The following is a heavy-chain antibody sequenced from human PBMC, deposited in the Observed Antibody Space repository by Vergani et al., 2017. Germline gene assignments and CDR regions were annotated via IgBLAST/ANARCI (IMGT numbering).Heavy chain of an antibody. J-gene: IGHJ5*02. CDR3: ARGAGLQP. D-gene: IGHD3-10*01. V-gene: IGHV3-21*04. CDR2: ISSSSSYT. Sequence: EVQLLESGGGLVQPGGSLRLSCAASGFTFSSYSMKWVRQAPGKGLEWVSSISSSSSYTYYADSVKGRFTISRDNSKNTLYLQMNSLRAEDTAVYYSARGAGLQPWGQGTLVTVSS. CDR1: GFTFSSYS.